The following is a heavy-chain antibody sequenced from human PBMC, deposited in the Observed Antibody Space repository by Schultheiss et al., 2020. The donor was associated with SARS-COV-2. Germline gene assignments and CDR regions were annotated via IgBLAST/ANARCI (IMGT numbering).Heavy chain of an antibody. Sequence: SVKVSCKASGGTFSSYAISWVRQAPGQGLEWMGGIIPIFGTANYAQKFQGRVTITADESTSTAYMELSSLRSEDTAVYYCARGRPRIYGSGSAKVNWFDPWGQGTLVTVSS. V-gene: IGHV1-69*13. CDR3: ARGRPRIYGSGSAKVNWFDP. D-gene: IGHD3-10*01. CDR1: GGTFSSYA. CDR2: IIPIFGTA. J-gene: IGHJ5*02.